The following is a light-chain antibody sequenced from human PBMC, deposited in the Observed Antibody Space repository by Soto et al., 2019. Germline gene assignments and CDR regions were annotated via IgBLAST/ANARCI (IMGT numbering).Light chain of an antibody. J-gene: IGLJ1*01. CDR2: ADN. Sequence: QSVLTQPPSVSAAPGQKVTISCSGSSSNIGGNSVSWYQQLPGTAPKLLIYADNRRPSGIPDRSSGSKSGTSATLGITGFQTGDEADYYCGSWDSSLSAYVFGTGTKVTV. CDR3: GSWDSSLSAYV. V-gene: IGLV1-51*01. CDR1: SSNIGGNS.